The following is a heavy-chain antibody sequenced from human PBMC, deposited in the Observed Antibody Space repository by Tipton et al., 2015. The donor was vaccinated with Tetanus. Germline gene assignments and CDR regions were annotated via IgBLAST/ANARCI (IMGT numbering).Heavy chain of an antibody. Sequence: QSGAEVKKPGSSVKVSCKASGGTFSSYAISWVRQAPGQGLEWMGGIIPIFGTANYAQKFQGRVTITADESTSTAYMELSSLRSEDPAVYYCALERERWLQLGYWGQGTLVTVSS. CDR2: IIPIFGTA. J-gene: IGHJ4*02. CDR3: ALERERWLQLGY. V-gene: IGHV1-69*01. CDR1: GGTFSSYA. D-gene: IGHD5-24*01.